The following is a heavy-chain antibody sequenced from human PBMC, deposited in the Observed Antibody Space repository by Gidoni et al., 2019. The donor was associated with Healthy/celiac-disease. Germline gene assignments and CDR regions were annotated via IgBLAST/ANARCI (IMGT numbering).Heavy chain of an antibody. D-gene: IGHD2-2*01. CDR2: IYHSGST. CDR3: ARGFGSVVVPAARINWFDP. CDR1: GYSISSGYY. Sequence: QVQLQESGPGLVKPSETLSLTCAVPGYSISSGYYWGWIRQPPGKGLEWIGSIYHSGSTYYNPSLKSRVTISVDTSKNQFSLKLSSVTAADTAVYYCARGFGSVVVPAARINWFDPWGQGTLVTVSS. V-gene: IGHV4-38-2*01. J-gene: IGHJ5*02.